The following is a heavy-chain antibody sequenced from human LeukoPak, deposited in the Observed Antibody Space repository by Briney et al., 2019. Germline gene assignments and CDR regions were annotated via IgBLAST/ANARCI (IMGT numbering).Heavy chain of an antibody. CDR1: GFTFSSYG. J-gene: IGHJ4*02. CDR2: ISYDGSNK. D-gene: IGHD3-9*01. V-gene: IGHV3-30*18. Sequence: GGSLRLSCAASGFTFSSYGMHWVRQAPGKGLEWVAVISYDGSNKYYADSVKGRFTISRDNSKNTLYLQMNSLRAEDTAVYYCAKAAQRYFDWLLSPFDYWGQGTLVTVSS. CDR3: AKAAQRYFDWLLSPFDY.